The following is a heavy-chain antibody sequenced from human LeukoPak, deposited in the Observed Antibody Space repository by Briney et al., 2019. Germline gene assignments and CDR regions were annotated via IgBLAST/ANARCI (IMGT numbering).Heavy chain of an antibody. CDR3: ARGYSSSWYFRYYYGMDV. CDR1: GFTFSSYG. V-gene: IGHV3-33*01. CDR2: IWYDGSNK. Sequence: GGSLRLSCAASGFTFSSYGMHWVRQAPGKGLEWVAVIWYDGSNKYYADSVKGRFTISGDNSKNTLYLQMNSLRAEDTAVYYCARGYSSSWYFRYYYGMDVWGQGTTVTVSS. D-gene: IGHD6-13*01. J-gene: IGHJ6*02.